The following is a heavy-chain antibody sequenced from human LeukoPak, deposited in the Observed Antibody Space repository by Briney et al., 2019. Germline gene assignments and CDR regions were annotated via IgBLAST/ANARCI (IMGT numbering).Heavy chain of an antibody. D-gene: IGHD2/OR15-2a*01. Sequence: GGSLRLSCAASGFTFSSHTMNWVRQAPGKGLEWVACVSSNVSKMYYAESVRGRFAVSRDNAGNSLSLQMDSLRAEDTAVYYCTRELLSLHQGLDSWGQGTLVTVSS. J-gene: IGHJ5*01. CDR1: GFTFSSHT. V-gene: IGHV3-21*06. CDR3: TRELLSLHQGLDS. CDR2: VSSNVSKM.